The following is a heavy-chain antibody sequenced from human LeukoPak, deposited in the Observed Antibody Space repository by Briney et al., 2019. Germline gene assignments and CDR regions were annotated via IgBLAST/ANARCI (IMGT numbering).Heavy chain of an antibody. CDR1: GGSISSSSYY. Sequence: PSETLSLTCTVSGGSISSSSYYWGWIRQPPGKGLEWIGSIYYSASTYYNPSLKSRVTISVDTSKNQFSLKLSSVTAADTAVYYCARSRLVRGVIRSLNWFDPWGQGTLVTVSS. J-gene: IGHJ5*02. CDR2: IYYSAST. V-gene: IGHV4-39*01. D-gene: IGHD3-10*01. CDR3: ARSRLVRGVIRSLNWFDP.